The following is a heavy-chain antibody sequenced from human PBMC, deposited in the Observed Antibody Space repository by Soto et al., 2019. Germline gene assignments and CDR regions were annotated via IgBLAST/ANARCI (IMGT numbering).Heavy chain of an antibody. CDR3: ARDVGSGTNYFDN. Sequence: SETLSLTCTVSGGSIGYYYWSWIRQPPGKGLEWIAYIYYSGSTNYNPSLKSRVTISVDTSKNQFSLKLSSVTAADTAVYYCARDVGSGTNYFDNWGQGTPDTVSS. V-gene: IGHV4-59*01. CDR1: GGSIGYYY. J-gene: IGHJ4*02. CDR2: IYYSGST. D-gene: IGHD3-10*01.